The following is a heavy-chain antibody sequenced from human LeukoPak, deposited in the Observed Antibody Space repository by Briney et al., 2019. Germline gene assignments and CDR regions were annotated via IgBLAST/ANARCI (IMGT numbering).Heavy chain of an antibody. V-gene: IGHV1-2*02. Sequence: LAASVKVSCKASGYTFTHYYMHWVRQPPGQGFEWMGWSNPNYGDTYYAQKFQGRVTMTRDTSISTAHMEVSRLRSDDTAVYSCARANFLYCSSTSCLFDYWGQGTLVTVSS. CDR1: GYTFTHYY. D-gene: IGHD2-2*01. J-gene: IGHJ4*02. CDR2: SNPNYGDT. CDR3: ARANFLYCSSTSCLFDY.